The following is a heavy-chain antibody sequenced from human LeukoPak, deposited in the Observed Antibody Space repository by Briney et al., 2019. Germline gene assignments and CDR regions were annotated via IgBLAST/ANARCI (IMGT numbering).Heavy chain of an antibody. V-gene: IGHV3-74*01. CDR2: IYSDGSST. Sequence: GGSLRLSCAASGFTFSSYWMHWVRQAPGEGLVWVSRIYSDGSSTTYADSVKGRFTISRDDAKNTLYLQMNSLRAEDTAVYYCARGGQLEYCSSTSCYPFGYWGQGTLVTVSS. J-gene: IGHJ4*02. CDR1: GFTFSSYW. CDR3: ARGGQLEYCSSTSCYPFGY. D-gene: IGHD2-2*01.